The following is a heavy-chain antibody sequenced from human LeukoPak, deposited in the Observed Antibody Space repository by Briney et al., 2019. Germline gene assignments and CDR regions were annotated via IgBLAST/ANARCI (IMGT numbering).Heavy chain of an antibody. V-gene: IGHV3-30*18. D-gene: IGHD6-19*01. Sequence: GRSLRLSCAASGFTFSSYAMHWVRQAPGKGLEWVSAISYDGSNKYYADSVKGRFTISRDNSKNTLYLQMNSLRAEDTAVYYCAKGLYSSGWYGGDYWGQGTLVTVSS. CDR2: ISYDGSNK. J-gene: IGHJ4*02. CDR1: GFTFSSYA. CDR3: AKGLYSSGWYGGDY.